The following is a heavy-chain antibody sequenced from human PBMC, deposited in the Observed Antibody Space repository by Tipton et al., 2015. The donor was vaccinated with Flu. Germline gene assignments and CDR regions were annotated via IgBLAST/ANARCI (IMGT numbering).Heavy chain of an antibody. V-gene: IGHV4-4*02. Sequence: PGLVKPSGTLSLVCTVSGDSIENNWWSWVRQPPGKGLEWIGEINERGSTNLNSSLKSRVIMSMAKSQKQFSLTLAPVTAADTAVYYCARDLGSHPGHWGQGIVVTVSS. D-gene: IGHD1-26*01. CDR2: INERGST. CDR1: GDSIENNW. J-gene: IGHJ4*02. CDR3: ARDLGSHPGH.